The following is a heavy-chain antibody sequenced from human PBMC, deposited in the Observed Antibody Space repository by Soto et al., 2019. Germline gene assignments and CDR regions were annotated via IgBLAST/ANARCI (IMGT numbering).Heavy chain of an antibody. CDR3: ARHIYCTDGVCYGAYYYAMDV. V-gene: IGHV4-39*01. CDR2: IYFSGST. J-gene: IGHJ6*02. Sequence: QLQLQESGPGLVKPSETLSLTCTVSGGSITSNMFYWGWIRQPPGKGLEWIGSIYFSGSTYYNPSLKSRLTISVATSKNQFSLKLSSVTAEDTAVYYCARHIYCTDGVCYGAYYYAMDVWGQGTTVTVSS. D-gene: IGHD2-8*01. CDR1: GGSITSNMFY.